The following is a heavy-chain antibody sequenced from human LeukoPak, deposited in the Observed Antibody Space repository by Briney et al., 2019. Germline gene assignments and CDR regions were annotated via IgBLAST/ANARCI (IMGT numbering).Heavy chain of an antibody. D-gene: IGHD3-9*01. V-gene: IGHV3-7*01. CDR1: GFTFSSYW. J-gene: IGHJ4*02. Sequence: AGSLSLSCAAYGFTFSSYWMSWVRQAPGKGLEWVANIKQDGSEKYYVDSVKGRFTISRDNAKNSLYLQMNSLRAEDTAVYYCARHDYDILTGYDREGFDYWGQGTLVTVSS. CDR3: ARHDYDILTGYDREGFDY. CDR2: IKQDGSEK.